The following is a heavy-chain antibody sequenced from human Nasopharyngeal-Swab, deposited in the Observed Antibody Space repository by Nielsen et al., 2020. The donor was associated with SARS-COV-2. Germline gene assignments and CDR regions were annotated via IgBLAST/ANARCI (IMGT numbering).Heavy chain of an antibody. J-gene: IGHJ4*02. CDR3: ATETYCSGGSCQDY. CDR2: INTNTGNP. CDR1: GYTFTSYA. Sequence: ASVKVSCKASGYTFTSYAMNWVRQAPGHGLEWMGWINTNTGNPTYAQGFTGRFVFSLDTSVSTAYLQISSLKAEDTAVYYCATETYCSGGSCQDYWGQGTLVTVSS. D-gene: IGHD2-15*01. V-gene: IGHV7-4-1*02.